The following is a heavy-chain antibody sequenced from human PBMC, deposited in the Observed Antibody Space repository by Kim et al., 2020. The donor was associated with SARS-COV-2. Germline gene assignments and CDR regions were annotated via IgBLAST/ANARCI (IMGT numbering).Heavy chain of an antibody. V-gene: IGHV3-30*03. J-gene: IGHJ4*02. Sequence: HYADSVKGRFTISRDNSKTTLYLQMNSLRSEDTAVYYCGRESETSGNYFANWGQGALVTVSS. D-gene: IGHD3-10*01. CDR3: GRESETSGNYFAN.